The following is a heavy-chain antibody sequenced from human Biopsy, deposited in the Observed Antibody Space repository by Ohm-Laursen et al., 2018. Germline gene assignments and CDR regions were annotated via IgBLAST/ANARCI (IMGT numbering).Heavy chain of an antibody. D-gene: IGHD1-1*01. CDR2: FAPENGKT. J-gene: IGHJ4*02. CDR3: AADINVWNVNY. V-gene: IGHV1-24*01. Sequence: GASVKVSCKVSGYTLTELSMHWVRQAPGKGLEWMGGFAPENGKTVYAQNFQARVSMTEDTSTDTAYMELRSLRSEDTAVYYCAADINVWNVNYWGQGTQLTVSS. CDR1: GYTLTELS.